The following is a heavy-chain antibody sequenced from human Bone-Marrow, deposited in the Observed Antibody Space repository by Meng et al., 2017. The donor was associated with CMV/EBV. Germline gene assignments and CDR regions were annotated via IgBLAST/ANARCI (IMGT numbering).Heavy chain of an antibody. CDR3: ARELGAFNSGNFDY. CDR1: GFTFSSYA. Sequence: GESLKISCAASGFTFSSYAMSWVRQAPGKGLEWVSTFGSSGNTYYADSVKGRFTISRDNAKNSLYLQMNSLRAEDTAVYYCARELGAFNSGNFDYWGQGTLVTFSS. V-gene: IGHV3-23*01. CDR2: FGSSGNT. J-gene: IGHJ4*02. D-gene: IGHD3-10*01.